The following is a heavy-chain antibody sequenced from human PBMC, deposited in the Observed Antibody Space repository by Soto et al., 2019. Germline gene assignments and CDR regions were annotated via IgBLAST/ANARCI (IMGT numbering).Heavy chain of an antibody. Sequence: SESLSLTCTVSGDSISSYDGSWIRQPPGKGLEWIGYIYYSGSTNYNPSLKSRVTISVDTSKNQFSLKLSSVTAADTAVYYCARNDRSSWYLPDAFDIWGQGTMVTVSS. CDR3: ARNDRSSWYLPDAFDI. J-gene: IGHJ3*02. D-gene: IGHD6-13*01. CDR1: GDSISSYD. V-gene: IGHV4-59*01. CDR2: IYYSGST.